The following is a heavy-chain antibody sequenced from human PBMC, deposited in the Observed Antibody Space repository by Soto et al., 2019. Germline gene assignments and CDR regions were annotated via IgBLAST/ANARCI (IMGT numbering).Heavy chain of an antibody. D-gene: IGHD3-22*01. CDR1: GYSFTSYW. CDR3: ARQSTYYYDSSGYYGPPHSDY. V-gene: IGHV5-51*01. CDR2: IYPGDSDT. J-gene: IGHJ4*02. Sequence: GESLKISCKGSGYSFTSYWIGWVRQMPGKGLEWMGIIYPGDSDTRYSPSFQGQVTISADKSISTAYLQWSSLKASDTAMYYCARQSTYYYDSSGYYGPPHSDYWGQGTLVTVSS.